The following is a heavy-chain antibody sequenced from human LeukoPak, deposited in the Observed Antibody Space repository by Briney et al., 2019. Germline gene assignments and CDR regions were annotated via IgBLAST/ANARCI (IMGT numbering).Heavy chain of an antibody. V-gene: IGHV4-34*01. J-gene: IGHJ4*02. D-gene: IGHD3-16*01. CDR3: ARGLLGVSNY. CDR2: INHSGST. CDR1: GGSFSGYY. Sequence: SETLSLTCAVYGGSFSGYYRSWIRQPPGKGLEWIGEINHSGSTNYNPSLKSRVTISVDTSKNQFSLKLSSVTAADTAVYYCARGLLGVSNYWGQGTLVTVSS.